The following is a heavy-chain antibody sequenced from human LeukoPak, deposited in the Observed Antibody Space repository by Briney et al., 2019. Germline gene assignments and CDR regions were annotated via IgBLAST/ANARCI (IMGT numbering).Heavy chain of an antibody. Sequence: ASVKVSCKVSGYTLTELSMHWVRQAPGKGLEWMGWINPNSGGTNYAQKFQGRVTMTRDTSISTAYMELSRLRSDDTAVYYCARGSYSSSLKFDYWGQGTLVTVSS. CDR3: ARGSYSSSLKFDY. J-gene: IGHJ4*02. CDR2: INPNSGGT. V-gene: IGHV1-2*02. CDR1: GYTLTELS. D-gene: IGHD6-13*01.